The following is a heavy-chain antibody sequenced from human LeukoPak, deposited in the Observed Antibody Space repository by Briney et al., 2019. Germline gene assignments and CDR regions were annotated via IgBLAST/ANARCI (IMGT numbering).Heavy chain of an antibody. J-gene: IGHJ5*02. V-gene: IGHV4-59*12. Sequence: SETLSLTCTVSGGSMSSYYWSWIRQPPGKGLEWIGYIYYSGSTNYNPSLKSRVTISVDTSKNQFSLKVTSVTAADTAVYYCARMGLEIVVITAAPARPVRWFDPWGQGTLVTVSS. CDR2: IYYSGST. D-gene: IGHD2-2*01. CDR3: ARMGLEIVVITAAPARPVRWFDP. CDR1: GGSMSSYY.